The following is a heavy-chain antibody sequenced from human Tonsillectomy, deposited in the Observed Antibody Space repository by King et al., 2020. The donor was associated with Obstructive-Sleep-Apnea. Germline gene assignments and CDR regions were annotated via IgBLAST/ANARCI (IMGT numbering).Heavy chain of an antibody. CDR2: ISGSGGST. J-gene: IGHJ1*01. CDR3: AKDLTEQYFQH. CDR1: GFSFSNYA. V-gene: IGHV3-23*04. Sequence: VQLVESGGGLVQPGGSLRLSCAASGFSFSNYAMNWVRQAPGKGLEWVSAISGSGGSTYYPDSVKGRFTISRDNSKNTLYLPMNTLRAEDTAVYFCAKDLTEQYFQHWGQGTLVTVSS.